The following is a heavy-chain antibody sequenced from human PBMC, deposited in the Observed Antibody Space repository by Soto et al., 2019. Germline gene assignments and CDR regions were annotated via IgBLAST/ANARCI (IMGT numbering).Heavy chain of an antibody. Sequence: QVQMQESSPGLVKPSGTLSLTCTVSGDSMTRSVWWTWVRQPQGKGLEWIGEVFHTGNTNYIPSPQSRVTMSVAKSTNEFSLKVTSVTAADTAIYYCARKAWVRFDYWGQGALVTGSS. CDR2: VFHTGNT. J-gene: IGHJ4*02. D-gene: IGHD7-27*01. CDR3: ARKAWVRFDY. V-gene: IGHV4-4*02. CDR1: GDSMTRSVW.